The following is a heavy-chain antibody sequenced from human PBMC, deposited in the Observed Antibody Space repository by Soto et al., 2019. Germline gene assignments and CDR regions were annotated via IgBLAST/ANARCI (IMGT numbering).Heavy chain of an antibody. J-gene: IGHJ5*02. CDR1: GFSLSTSGVG. CDR3: AHAGWGSYRFEVAGWFDP. V-gene: IGHV2-5*02. D-gene: IGHD3-16*02. CDR2: IYWDDDK. Sequence: SGPTLVNPTQTLTLTCTFSGFSLSTSGVGVGWIRQPPGKALEWLALIYWDDDKRYSPSLKSRLTITKDTSKNQVVLTMTNMDPVDTATYYCAHAGWGSYRFEVAGWFDPWGQGTLVTVSS.